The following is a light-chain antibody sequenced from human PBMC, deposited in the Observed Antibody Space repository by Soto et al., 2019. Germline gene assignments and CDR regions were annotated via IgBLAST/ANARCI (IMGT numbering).Light chain of an antibody. V-gene: IGLV2-14*01. Sequence: QSVLAQPASVSGSPGQSITISCTGTSSDVGSYNYVSWYQQHPGKAPKLMISDVSNRPSGVSNRFSASKSGNTASLTISGLQAEDDAEYCCSSYTSSTTFVFGTGTKVTVL. CDR2: DVS. CDR3: SSYTSSTTFV. J-gene: IGLJ1*01. CDR1: SSDVGSYNY.